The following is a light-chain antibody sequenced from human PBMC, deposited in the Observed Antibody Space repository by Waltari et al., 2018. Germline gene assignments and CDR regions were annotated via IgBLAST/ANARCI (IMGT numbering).Light chain of an antibody. V-gene: IGLV2-14*01. CDR1: SSDLGGYSF. CDR3: SSYTSIIPPFL. Sequence: QSALTQPASVSGSPGQSITISCTRSSSDLGGYSFVSWYQQHPGKAPKLMIYDVSHRPSGVSNRCSGSQSGNTASLTISGLQPEDEADYYCSSYTSIIPPFLFGTGTKVTVL. CDR2: DVS. J-gene: IGLJ1*01.